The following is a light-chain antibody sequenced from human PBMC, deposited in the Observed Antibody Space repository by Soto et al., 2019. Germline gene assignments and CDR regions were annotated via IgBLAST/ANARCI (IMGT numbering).Light chain of an antibody. J-gene: IGKJ3*01. Sequence: DIVLTQSPGILSLSPGERATLSCRASQKISNKYFAWYQQKPRQAPILLIFGASTRATGIPDRFVGRWSGTYFTLTISRLAPEDFAVYYCQQYDLALNFGPGTKVEIK. CDR2: GAS. CDR1: QKISNKY. V-gene: IGKV3-20*01. CDR3: QQYDLALN.